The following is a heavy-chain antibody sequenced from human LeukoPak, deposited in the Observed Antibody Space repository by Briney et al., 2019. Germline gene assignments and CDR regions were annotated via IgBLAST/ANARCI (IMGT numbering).Heavy chain of an antibody. V-gene: IGHV4-31*03. CDR1: GGSISSGGYY. J-gene: IGHJ4*02. CDR2: IYYSGST. Sequence: PSETLSLTCTVSGGSISSGGYYWSWIRQHPGKGLEWIGYIYYSGSTYYNPSLKSRVTISVDTSKNQFSLKLSSVTAADTAVYYCAGATGELLWFGELLPDYWGQGTLVTVSS. CDR3: AGATGELLWFGELLPDY. D-gene: IGHD3-10*01.